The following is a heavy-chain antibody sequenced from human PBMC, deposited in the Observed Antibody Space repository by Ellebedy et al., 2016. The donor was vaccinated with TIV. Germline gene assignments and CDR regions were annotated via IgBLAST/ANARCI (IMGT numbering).Heavy chain of an antibody. J-gene: IGHJ4*02. D-gene: IGHD4-17*01. CDR1: GFTFSNFW. V-gene: IGHV3-74*01. CDR2: ISTDGSTT. Sequence: GESLKISCAASGFTFSNFWMYWVRQAPGKGPVWVSRISTDGSTTNYADSVKGRFTISRDNSKNTLYLQMNSMRAEDTAVYYCAKDDYGDYGGGYWGQGTLVTVSS. CDR3: AKDDYGDYGGGY.